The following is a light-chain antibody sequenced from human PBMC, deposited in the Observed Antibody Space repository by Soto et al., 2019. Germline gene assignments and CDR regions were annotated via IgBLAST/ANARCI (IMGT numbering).Light chain of an antibody. CDR3: SSYTSSSTYV. Sequence: QSAPTQPASVSGSPGQSITISCTGTSSDVGGYNYVSWYQQHPGKAPKLMIYEVSDRPSGVSNRFSGSKSGNTAPLPISWLQAEDEADYYCSSYTSSSTYVFGTGTKLTVL. CDR1: SSDVGGYNY. J-gene: IGLJ1*01. V-gene: IGLV2-14*01. CDR2: EVS.